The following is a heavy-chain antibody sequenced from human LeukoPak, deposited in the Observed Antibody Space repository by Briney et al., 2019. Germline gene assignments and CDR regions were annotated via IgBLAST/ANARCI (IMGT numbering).Heavy chain of an antibody. D-gene: IGHD3-10*01. CDR2: INHSGST. CDR3: ARGRGRYYGSGSYYSPPYYYYGMDV. Sequence: SETLSLTCAVYGGSFSGYYWSWIRQPPGKGLEWIGEINHSGSTNYNPSLKSRVTISVDTSKNQFSLKLSSVTAADTAVYYCARGRGRYYGSGSYYSPPYYYYGMDVWGKGTTVTVSS. J-gene: IGHJ6*04. V-gene: IGHV4-34*01. CDR1: GGSFSGYY.